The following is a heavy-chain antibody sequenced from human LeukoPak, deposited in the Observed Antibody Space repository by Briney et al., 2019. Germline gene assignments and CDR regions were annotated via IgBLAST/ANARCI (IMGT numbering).Heavy chain of an antibody. Sequence: GGSLRLSCAASGFTFGTYAMHWVRQAPGKGLEYVSAISSNGRITYYADSVKGRFTISRDNSKNILYLQMGSLRPEDTAVYYCARASGWYWSDNWGQGTLVTVSS. CDR1: GFTFGTYA. V-gene: IGHV3-64*02. J-gene: IGHJ4*02. D-gene: IGHD6-19*01. CDR2: ISSNGRIT. CDR3: ARASGWYWSDN.